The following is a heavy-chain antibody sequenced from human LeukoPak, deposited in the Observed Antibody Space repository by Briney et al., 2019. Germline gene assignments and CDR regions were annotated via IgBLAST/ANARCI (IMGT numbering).Heavy chain of an antibody. CDR3: AKVMGATTSSGFDY. D-gene: IGHD1-26*01. V-gene: IGHV3-33*06. CDR2: ICYDGSNK. J-gene: IGHJ4*02. Sequence: LRLSCAASGXTFSRYGRHWVGQAPGKGGEGVAVICYDGSNKYYADSVKGRFTISRDNSKNTLYLQMNSLRAEDTAVYYCAKVMGATTSSGFDYWGQGTLVTVSS. CDR1: GXTFSRYG.